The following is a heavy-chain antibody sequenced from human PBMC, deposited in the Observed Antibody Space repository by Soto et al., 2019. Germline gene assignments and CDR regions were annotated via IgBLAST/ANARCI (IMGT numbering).Heavy chain of an antibody. Sequence: ASVKVSCKASGYTFTSYGSSWVRQAPGQGLEWMGWISAYNGNTNYAQKLQGRVTMTTDTSTSTAYMELRSLRSDDTAVYYCARDRVVVLPAAIYYYYYGMDVWGQGTTVTVSS. V-gene: IGHV1-18*04. CDR2: ISAYNGNT. D-gene: IGHD2-2*02. J-gene: IGHJ6*02. CDR3: ARDRVVVLPAAIYYYYYGMDV. CDR1: GYTFTSYG.